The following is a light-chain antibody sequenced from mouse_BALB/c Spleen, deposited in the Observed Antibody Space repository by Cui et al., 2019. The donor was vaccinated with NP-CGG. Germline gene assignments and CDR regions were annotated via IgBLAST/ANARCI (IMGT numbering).Light chain of an antibody. CDR1: IGAITTSNY. CDR3: ALWYSNHWV. V-gene: IGLV1*01. CDR2: GTN. Sequence: PVVTQESALTTSPGETVTLTCRSSIGAITTSNYANWVQEKPDHLFTGLIGGTNNRAPGVPARFSGSLIGDKAALTITGAQTEDEAIYFCALWYSNHWVFGGGTKLTVL. J-gene: IGLJ1*01.